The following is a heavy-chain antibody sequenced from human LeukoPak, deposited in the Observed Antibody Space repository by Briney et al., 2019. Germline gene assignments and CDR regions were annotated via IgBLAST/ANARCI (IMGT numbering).Heavy chain of an antibody. D-gene: IGHD2-2*01. CDR2: ISSSSSTI. J-gene: IGHJ4*02. CDR3: ARLYCISTSCYADDF. Sequence: PGRSLRLSCAASGFTFSSYSMNWVRQAPGKGLEWVSYISSSSSTIYYADSVKGRFTISRDNAKNSLYLQMNSLRAEDTAVYYCARLYCISTSCYADDFWGQGTLVTVSS. CDR1: GFTFSSYS. V-gene: IGHV3-48*01.